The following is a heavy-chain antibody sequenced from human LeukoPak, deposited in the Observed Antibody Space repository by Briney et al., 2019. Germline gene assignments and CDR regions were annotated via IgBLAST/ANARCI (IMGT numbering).Heavy chain of an antibody. CDR1: GYSFTSYY. D-gene: IGHD2-8*01. J-gene: IGHJ3*02. Sequence: GASVKVSCKASGYSFTSYYVHCVRQAPGQGLEWVGVINPKDGGTLSAQKLQDRVALTSDTSTSTVYMEMNNLKSDDTAVYYCARGPLLGYDTNDSGFDIWGQGTLVTVSS. V-gene: IGHV1-46*04. CDR2: INPKDGGT. CDR3: ARGPLLGYDTNDSGFDI.